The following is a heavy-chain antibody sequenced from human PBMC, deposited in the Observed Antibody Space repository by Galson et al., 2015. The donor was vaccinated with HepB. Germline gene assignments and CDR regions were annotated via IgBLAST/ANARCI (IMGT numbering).Heavy chain of an antibody. CDR3: ARDGEYSSGWRDYYFDY. V-gene: IGHV3-33*01. Sequence: SLRLSCAASGFTFSSYGMHWVRQAPGKGLEWVAVIWYDGSKKYHADSVKGRFTISRDNSKNTLYLQMNSLRAEDTAVYYCARDGEYSSGWRDYYFDYWGQGTLV. CDR2: IWYDGSKK. D-gene: IGHD6-19*01. CDR1: GFTFSSYG. J-gene: IGHJ4*02.